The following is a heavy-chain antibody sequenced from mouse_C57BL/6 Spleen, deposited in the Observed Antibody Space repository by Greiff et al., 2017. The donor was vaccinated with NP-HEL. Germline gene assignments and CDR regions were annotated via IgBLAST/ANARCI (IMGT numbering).Heavy chain of an antibody. D-gene: IGHD1-1*01. CDR1: GYTFTSYW. CDR2: IHPNSGST. Sequence: QVQLQQPGAELVKPGASVKLSCKASGYTFTSYWMHWVKQRPGQGLEWIGMIHPNSGSTNYNEKVKSKATLTVDKSSSTAYMLLSSLTSEDAAVYYCAYITTSWFAYWGQGTLVTVSA. CDR3: AYITTSWFAY. V-gene: IGHV1-64*01. J-gene: IGHJ3*01.